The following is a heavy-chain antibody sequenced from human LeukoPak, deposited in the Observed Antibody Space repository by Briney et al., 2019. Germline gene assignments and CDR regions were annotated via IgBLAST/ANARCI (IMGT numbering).Heavy chain of an antibody. D-gene: IGHD3-9*01. J-gene: IGHJ4*02. CDR1: GFTVSSNY. CDR3: ARLRRYDPIDY. V-gene: IGHV3-66*01. CDR2: IYSGGST. Sequence: GGSLRLSCAASGFTVSSNYMSWVRQAPGKGLKWVSVIYSGGSTYYADSVKGRFSISRDNSKNTLYHQMNSLRAEDTAVYYCARLRRYDPIDYWGQGTLVTVSS.